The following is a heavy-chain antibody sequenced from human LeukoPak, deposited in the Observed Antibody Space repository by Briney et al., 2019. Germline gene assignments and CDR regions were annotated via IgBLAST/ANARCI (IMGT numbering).Heavy chain of an antibody. J-gene: IGHJ4*02. V-gene: IGHV3-66*01. CDR2: IYSGGST. CDR1: GFTVSSNY. CDR3: ARDSEGDGYNFDY. Sequence: GSLRLSCAASGFTVSSNYMSWVRQAPGKGLEWVSVIYSGGSTYYADSVKGRFTISRDNSKNTLYLQMNSLRAEDTAVYYCARDSEGDGYNFDYWGQGTLVTVSS. D-gene: IGHD5-24*01.